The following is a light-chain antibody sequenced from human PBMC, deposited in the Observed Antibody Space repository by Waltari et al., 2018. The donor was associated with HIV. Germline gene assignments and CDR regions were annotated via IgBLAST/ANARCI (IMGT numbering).Light chain of an antibody. V-gene: IGKV4-1*01. J-gene: IGKJ2*01. CDR3: QQYFKTPYT. CDR2: WAS. CDR1: RSVLYSSDNKNY. Sequence: DIVMTQSPDSLTVSLGERATINCKSSRSVLYSSDNKNYLVWYQQKSGQSPKVVISWASTLESGVPDRFSGSGSGTDFTLTISSLQAEDVALYYCQQYFKTPYTFGQGTKVEI.